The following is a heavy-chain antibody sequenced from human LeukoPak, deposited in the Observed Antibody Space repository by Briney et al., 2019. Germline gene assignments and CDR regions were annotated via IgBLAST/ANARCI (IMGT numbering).Heavy chain of an antibody. J-gene: IGHJ6*03. CDR1: GYTFTSYD. Sequence: ASVTVSCKASGYTFTSYDINWVRQATGQGLEWMGWMNPNSGNTGYAQKFQGRVTITRNTSISTAYMELSSLRSEDTAVYYCARGHDFWRGYYMDVWGKGTTVTVSS. D-gene: IGHD3-3*01. CDR3: ARGHDFWRGYYMDV. V-gene: IGHV1-8*03. CDR2: MNPNSGNT.